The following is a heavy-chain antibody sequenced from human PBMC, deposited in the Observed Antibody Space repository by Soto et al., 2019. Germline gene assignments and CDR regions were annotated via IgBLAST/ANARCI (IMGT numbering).Heavy chain of an antibody. D-gene: IGHD4-17*01. CDR3: ASPPTNLDYDDDTRFDP. Sequence: ASVKVSCKASGYTFTSYAMHWVRQAPGQRLEWIGWINAGNGNTKYSQKFQGRVTITRDTSASTAYMELSSLRSEDTAVYYCASPPTNLDYDDDTRFDPWGQGTLVTVSS. V-gene: IGHV1-3*01. CDR2: INAGNGNT. CDR1: GYTFTSYA. J-gene: IGHJ5*02.